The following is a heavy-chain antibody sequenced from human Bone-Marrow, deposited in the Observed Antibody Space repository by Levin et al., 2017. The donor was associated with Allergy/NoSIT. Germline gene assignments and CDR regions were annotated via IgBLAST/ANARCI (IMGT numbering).Heavy chain of an antibody. Sequence: PASSFYFSCKASGYTFIGYGISWVRQAPGQFFSGWFFLLSSLFPPPSSPPLPYRVTMTTDTATSTAYMELRSLRSEDTAIYYCAKGGRGAGPNWFDPWGQGTLVTVSS. CDR3: AKGGRGAGPNWFDP. CDR1: GYTFIGYG. V-gene: IGHV1-18*01. CDR2: LLSSLFPP. J-gene: IGHJ5*02. D-gene: IGHD3-10*01.